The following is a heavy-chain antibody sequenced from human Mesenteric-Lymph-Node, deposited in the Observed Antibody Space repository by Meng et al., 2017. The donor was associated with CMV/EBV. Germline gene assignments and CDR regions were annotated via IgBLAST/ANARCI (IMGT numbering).Heavy chain of an antibody. CDR3: ARELERDYYYGMDV. V-gene: IGHV3-30*02. CDR1: GFTFSSYG. J-gene: IGHJ6*02. CDR2: IRYDGSNK. Sequence: GESLKISCAASGFTFSSYGMHWVRQTPGKGLEWVTFIRYDGSNKYYADSVKGRFTISRDNSKNTLYLQMNSLRAEDTAVYYCARELERDYYYGMDVWGQGTTVTVSS.